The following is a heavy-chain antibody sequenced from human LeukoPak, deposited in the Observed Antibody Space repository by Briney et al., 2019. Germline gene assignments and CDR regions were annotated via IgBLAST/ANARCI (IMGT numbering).Heavy chain of an antibody. Sequence: SETLSLTCTVSGGSISSSSYYWGWIRQPPGKGLEWIGSIYYSGSTYYNPSLKSRVTISVDTSKNQFSLKLSSVTAADTAVYYCARRVQPCDSSGYYLDFDYWGQGTLVTVSS. V-gene: IGHV4-39*01. J-gene: IGHJ4*02. CDR1: GGSISSSSYY. CDR3: ARRVQPCDSSGYYLDFDY. CDR2: IYYSGST. D-gene: IGHD3-22*01.